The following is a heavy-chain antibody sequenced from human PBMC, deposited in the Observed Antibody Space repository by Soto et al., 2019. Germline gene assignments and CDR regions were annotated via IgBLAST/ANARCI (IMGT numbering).Heavy chain of an antibody. J-gene: IGHJ6*02. D-gene: IGHD6-6*01. V-gene: IGHV5-10-1*01. Sequence: GESLKISCKGSGYSFTSYWISWVRQMPGKGLEWMGRIDPSDSYTNYSPSFQGHVTISADKSISTAYLQWSRLKASDTAMYYCASPLYSSSSNSGMDVWGQGTTVTVSS. CDR1: GYSFTSYW. CDR2: IDPSDSYT. CDR3: ASPLYSSSSNSGMDV.